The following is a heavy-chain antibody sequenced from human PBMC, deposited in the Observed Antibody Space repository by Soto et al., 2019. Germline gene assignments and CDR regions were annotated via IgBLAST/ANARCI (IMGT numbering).Heavy chain of an antibody. V-gene: IGHV4-34*01. CDR1: RGSFSGFY. CDR2: INHSGTT. J-gene: IGHJ6*02. D-gene: IGHD6-25*01. Sequence: SETLSLTCGVYRGSFSGFYWSWVRQTPGGGLEWIGEINHSGTTNYNPSFQNRVTISVDKSTNNFSLKMTSVTAADAAVYYCARGRGYVYGSNFYGLDVWGQGTTVTVAS. CDR3: ARGRGYVYGSNFYGLDV.